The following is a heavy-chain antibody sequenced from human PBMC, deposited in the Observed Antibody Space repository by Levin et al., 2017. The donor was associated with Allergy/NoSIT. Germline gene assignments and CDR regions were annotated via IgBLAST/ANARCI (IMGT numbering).Heavy chain of an antibody. Sequence: GGSLRLSCAASGFTFSSYWMSWVRQAPGKGLEWVANIKQDGSEKYYVDSVKGRFTISRDNAKNSLYLQMNSLRAEDTAVYYCARGLFAPGIAAAGDYYYYGMDVWGQGTTVTVSS. J-gene: IGHJ6*02. CDR2: IKQDGSEK. D-gene: IGHD6-13*01. CDR1: GFTFSSYW. CDR3: ARGLFAPGIAAAGDYYYYGMDV. V-gene: IGHV3-7*01.